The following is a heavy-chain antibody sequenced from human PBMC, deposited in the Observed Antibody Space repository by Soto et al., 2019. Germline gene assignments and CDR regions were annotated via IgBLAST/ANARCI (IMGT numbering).Heavy chain of an antibody. V-gene: IGHV4-39*01. D-gene: IGHD1-1*01. CDR1: GGCMVTGSYY. Sequence: ETLSLTCTGSGGCMVTGSYYWGWIRQPPGKGLEWLGHIYYSGNTYYPPSLKSRVTISVDTSKNQFSLRLSSVTAADTAVYYCARLPQEYNYYGMDVWGQGTTVTGSS. CDR2: IYYSGNT. CDR3: ARLPQEYNYYGMDV. J-gene: IGHJ6*02.